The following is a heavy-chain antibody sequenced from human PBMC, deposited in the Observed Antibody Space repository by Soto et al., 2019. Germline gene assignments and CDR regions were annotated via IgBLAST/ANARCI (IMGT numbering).Heavy chain of an antibody. D-gene: IGHD3-10*01. CDR2: IGWNGGSI. J-gene: IGHJ4*02. CDR1: GFTFDDYA. Sequence: GGSLRLSCAASGFTFDDYAMHWVRQDPGKGLEWVSGIGWNGGSIAYADSVKGRFTISRDNTKNSLYLQMNSLRAEGTALYYCAKGHGSGSYYLNYFDYWGQGTLVTVSS. V-gene: IGHV3-9*01. CDR3: AKGHGSGSYYLNYFDY.